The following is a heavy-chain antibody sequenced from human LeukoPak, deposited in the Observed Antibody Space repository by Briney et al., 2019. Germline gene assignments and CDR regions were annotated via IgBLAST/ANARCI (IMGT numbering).Heavy chain of an antibody. J-gene: IGHJ4*02. V-gene: IGHV1-69*13. Sequence: ASVKVSCKASGGTFSSYAISWVRQAPGQGLKWMGGIIPIFGTATYAQKFQGRVTITADESTSTAYMELSSLRSEDTAVYYCARDLYRSSSIAVAGLDYWGQGTLVTVSS. CDR3: ARDLYRSSSIAVAGLDY. CDR1: GGTFSSYA. D-gene: IGHD6-19*01. CDR2: IIPIFGTA.